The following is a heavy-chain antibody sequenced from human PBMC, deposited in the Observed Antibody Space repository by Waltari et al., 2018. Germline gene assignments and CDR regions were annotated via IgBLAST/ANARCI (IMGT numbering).Heavy chain of an antibody. CDR1: GGSISSVGYY. J-gene: IGHJ2*01. Sequence: QVQLQESGPGLVKPSQTLSLTCTVSGGSISSVGYYWSWIRQHPGKGLEWIGYIYHSGSTYYNPSLKSRVTISVDRSKNQFSLKLSSVTAADTAVYYCARGLGYLGYFDLWGRGTLVTVSS. CDR2: IYHSGST. CDR3: ARGLGYLGYFDL. D-gene: IGHD1-26*01. V-gene: IGHV4-31*03.